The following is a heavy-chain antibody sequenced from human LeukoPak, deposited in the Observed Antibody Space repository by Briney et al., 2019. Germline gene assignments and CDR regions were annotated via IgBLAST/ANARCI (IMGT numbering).Heavy chain of an antibody. J-gene: IGHJ3*02. Sequence: SQTLSLTCAVSGRSISSGGYSWSWIRQPPEKGLEWIGHIYHSGSTYYNPPLKSRVTISVDRSKNHFSLKLSSVTAADTAVYYCARAPNGYCSSTSCDDAFDIWGQGTMVTVSS. CDR2: IYHSGST. V-gene: IGHV4-30-2*01. CDR3: ARAPNGYCSSTSCDDAFDI. CDR1: GRSISSGGYS. D-gene: IGHD2-2*03.